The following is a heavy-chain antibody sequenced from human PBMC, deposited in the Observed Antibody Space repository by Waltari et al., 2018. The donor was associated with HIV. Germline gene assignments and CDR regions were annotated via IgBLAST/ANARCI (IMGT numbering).Heavy chain of an antibody. J-gene: IGHJ4*02. CDR3: ARNPTPTKMPY. V-gene: IGHV3-30*03. CDR1: GFALRGFG. CDR2: SAYDAVKQ. D-gene: IGHD2-2*01. Sequence: QVQLVESGGGEVHPGESLRLSCNASGFALRGFGMPWVRQAPGQGLGWQAVSAYDAVKQSYADSVKGRFTIARDNSRNLLFLQMTSLTPEDTAMYYCARNPTPTKMPYWGQGTRVTVST.